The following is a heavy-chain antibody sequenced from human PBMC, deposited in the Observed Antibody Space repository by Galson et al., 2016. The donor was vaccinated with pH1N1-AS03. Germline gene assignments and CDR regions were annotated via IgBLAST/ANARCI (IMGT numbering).Heavy chain of an antibody. D-gene: IGHD3-3*01. J-gene: IGHJ2*01. CDR2: IQTTGNT. V-gene: IGHV4-4*09. CDR1: GDSTFDYY. CDR3: ARDPPLEIGWYFDL. Sequence: LSLTCTVSGDSTFDYYWNWIRQPPGKGLEWIGYIQTTGNTKYNPSLKSRVTMSIDTSRNQFSLHLMSVTAADTALYYCARDPPLEIGWYFDLWGRGTLVTVSS.